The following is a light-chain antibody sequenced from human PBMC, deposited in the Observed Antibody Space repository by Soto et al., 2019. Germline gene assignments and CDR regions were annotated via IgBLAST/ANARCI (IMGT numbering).Light chain of an antibody. CDR3: QQFNNLPWT. CDR2: DAS. Sequence: DIQMTQSPSSLYASVGDRVTITCQASQDISHYLNWYQQKPGKAPKLLIYDASNLETGVPSKFSGSGSGTDFIFTISSLQPEDIATYYCQQFNNLPWTFGQGTKVEIE. V-gene: IGKV1-33*01. J-gene: IGKJ1*01. CDR1: QDISHY.